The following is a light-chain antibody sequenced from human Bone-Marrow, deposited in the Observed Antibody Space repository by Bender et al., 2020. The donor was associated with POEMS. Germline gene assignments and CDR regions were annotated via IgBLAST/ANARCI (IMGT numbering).Light chain of an antibody. V-gene: IGLV2-11*01. J-gene: IGLJ3*02. Sequence: QSALTQPASVSGSPGQSVTISCTGTSSDVGGSKYVSWYQQHPGKVPKLLIYGYNNRPSGVPDRFSGSKSGTSASLAITGLQAEDGGDYYCQSYDNSLGGWVFGGGTKLTVL. CDR3: QSYDNSLGGWV. CDR2: GYN. CDR1: SSDVGGSKY.